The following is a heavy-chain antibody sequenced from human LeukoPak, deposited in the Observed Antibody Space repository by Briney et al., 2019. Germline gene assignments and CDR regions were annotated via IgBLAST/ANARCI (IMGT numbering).Heavy chain of an antibody. CDR1: GGSISSGDYY. Sequence: PSETLSLTCTVSGGSISSGDYYWSWLRQPPGKGLEWFGYIYYSGSTYYNPSLKSRVTISVETSKKQFSLKLSSVTAADTAVYYCARGWSDYDSSGYLRPEYFQHWGQGTLVTVSS. D-gene: IGHD3-22*01. CDR3: ARGWSDYDSSGYLRPEYFQH. J-gene: IGHJ1*01. CDR2: IYYSGST. V-gene: IGHV4-30-4*08.